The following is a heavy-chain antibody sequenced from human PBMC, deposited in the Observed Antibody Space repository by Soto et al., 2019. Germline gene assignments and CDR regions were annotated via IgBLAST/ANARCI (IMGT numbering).Heavy chain of an antibody. J-gene: IGHJ4*02. CDR1: GYSFTSYW. CDR3: ARPEYYYDSSGYYYGERLPYYFDY. CDR2: IYPGDSDT. D-gene: IGHD3-22*01. Sequence: PGESLKISCKGSGYSFTSYWIGWVRQMPGKGLEWMGIIYPGDSDTRYSPSFQGQVTISADKSISTAYLQWSSLKASDTAMYYCARPEYYYDSSGYYYGERLPYYFDYWGQGTLVTVSS. V-gene: IGHV5-51*01.